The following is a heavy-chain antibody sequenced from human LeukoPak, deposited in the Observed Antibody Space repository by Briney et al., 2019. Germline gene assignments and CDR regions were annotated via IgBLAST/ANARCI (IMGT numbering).Heavy chain of an antibody. CDR3: ARDRGGEGYNSYYYYYMAV. J-gene: IGHJ6*03. D-gene: IGHD5-24*01. Sequence: GGSLRLSCAASGFTFSSYSMNWVRQAPGKGLEWVSSISSSSSYIYYADSVKGRFTISRDNAKNSLYLQMNSLRAEDTAVYYCARDRGGEGYNSYYYYYMAVWGKGTTVTVPS. V-gene: IGHV3-21*01. CDR1: GFTFSSYS. CDR2: ISSSSSYI.